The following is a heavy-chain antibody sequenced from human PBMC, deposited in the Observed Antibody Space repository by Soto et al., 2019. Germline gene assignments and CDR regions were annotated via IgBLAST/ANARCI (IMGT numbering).Heavy chain of an antibody. CDR1: GGSISSYY. V-gene: IGHV4-59*07. D-gene: IGHD3-22*01. J-gene: IGHJ4*02. CDR2: IYYSGST. CDR3: AGTSRLLDLPVDY. Sequence: SDTLSLTCTVSGGSISSYYCSWIRQPPGKGLEWIGYIYYSGSTNYNPSLKSRVTISVDTSKNQFSLKLSSVTAADTAVYYCAGTSRLLDLPVDYWGQGTLVTVS.